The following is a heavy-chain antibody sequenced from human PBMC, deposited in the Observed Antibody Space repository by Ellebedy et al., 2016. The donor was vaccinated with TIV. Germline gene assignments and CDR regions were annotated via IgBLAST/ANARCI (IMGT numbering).Heavy chain of an antibody. J-gene: IGHJ6*02. CDR3: ARDRRGLGV. CDR2: INSDGRST. Sequence: PGGSLRLSCAASGFTFNIYRMHWVRQVPGKRLVWVSRINSDGRSTSYADFVKGRFTISRDNSKNTLYLHMNDLRVEDTAVYYCARDRRGLGVWGQGTTVTVSS. CDR1: GFTFNIYR. V-gene: IGHV3-74*01.